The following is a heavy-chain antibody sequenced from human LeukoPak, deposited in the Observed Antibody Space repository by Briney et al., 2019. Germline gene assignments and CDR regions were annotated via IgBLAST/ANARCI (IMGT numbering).Heavy chain of an antibody. D-gene: IGHD6-6*01. CDR1: GGSISSYY. V-gene: IGHV4-59*01. CDR2: IYYSGST. Sequence: SETLSLTCTVSGGSISSYYWSWIRQPPGEGLEWIGYIYYSGSTNYNPSLKSRVTISVDTSKNQFSLKLSSVTAADTAVYYCARDRGIAARPCAFDIWGQGTMVTVSS. CDR3: ARDRGIAARPCAFDI. J-gene: IGHJ3*02.